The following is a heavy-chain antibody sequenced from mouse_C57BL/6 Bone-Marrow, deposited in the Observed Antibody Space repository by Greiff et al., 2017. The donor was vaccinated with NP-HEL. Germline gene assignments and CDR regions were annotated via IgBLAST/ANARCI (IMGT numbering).Heavy chain of an antibody. CDR2: INPGSGGT. V-gene: IGHV1-54*01. CDR1: GYAFTNYL. CDR3: ARSGRFDY. J-gene: IGHJ2*01. Sequence: VQLQQSGAELVRPGTSVKVSCKASGYAFTNYLIEWVKQRPGQGLEWIGVINPGSGGTNYNEKFKGKATLTADKSSSTAYMQLSSLTSEDSAVYFCARSGRFDYWGQGTTLTVSS.